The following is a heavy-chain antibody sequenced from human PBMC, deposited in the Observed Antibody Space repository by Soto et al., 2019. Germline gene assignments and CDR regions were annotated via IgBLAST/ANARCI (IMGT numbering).Heavy chain of an antibody. CDR1: GGSISDDY. Sequence: SETLSLTCTVSGGSISDDYWSWIRQPPGKGLEWIGHISHSGSTNYSPSLKRRVTISVDTSKRQFSLKLSSVTAADTAVYYCAREARGVISGMDAWGQGTTVTVSS. V-gene: IGHV4-59*01. CDR2: ISHSGST. CDR3: AREARGVISGMDA. D-gene: IGHD3-10*01. J-gene: IGHJ6*02.